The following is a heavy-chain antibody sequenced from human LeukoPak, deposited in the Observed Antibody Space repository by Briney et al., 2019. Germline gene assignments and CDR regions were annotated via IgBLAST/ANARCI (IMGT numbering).Heavy chain of an antibody. CDR1: GFTFSSYA. D-gene: IGHD1-26*01. V-gene: IGHV3-23*01. CDR3: ARGGSYLSAFDI. CDR2: ISGSGGST. J-gene: IGHJ3*02. Sequence: PGGSLRLSCAASGFTFSSYAMSWVRQAPGKGLEWVSLISGSGGSTYYADSVKGRFTISRDNARSSLYLQMNSLRAEDTAVYYCARGGSYLSAFDIWGQGTMVTVSS.